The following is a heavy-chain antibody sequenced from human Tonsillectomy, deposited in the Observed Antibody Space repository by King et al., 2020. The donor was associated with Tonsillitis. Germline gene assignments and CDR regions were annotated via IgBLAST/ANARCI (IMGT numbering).Heavy chain of an antibody. V-gene: IGHV5-51*01. CDR3: ARGGGYDSDYFYYMDV. Sequence: VQLVESGAEVKKPGESLKISCQGSGYRFTSCWLALVRQLHWKGLRWLGLSFPSYSDTIYKPPFQGQVTRPAEKSSSTAYLQLSSLKSSDTAMYYCARGGGYDSDYFYYMDVWGQGTTVTVSS. D-gene: IGHD5-12*01. J-gene: IGHJ6*03. CDR2: SFPSYSDT. CDR1: GYRFTSCW.